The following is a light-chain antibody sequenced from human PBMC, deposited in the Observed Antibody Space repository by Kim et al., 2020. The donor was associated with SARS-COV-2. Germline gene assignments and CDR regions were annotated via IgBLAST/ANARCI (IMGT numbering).Light chain of an antibody. CDR1: SRVVSNYEY. CDR3: SSYASISTYV. J-gene: IGLJ1*01. CDR2: DVW. V-gene: IGLV2-14*04. Sequence: SITTASAGSSRVVSNYEYCSWYQQHPGNAPMLLVVDVWDRPSAISSRCSGSRSGNTATLTISGLQAEDEAEYYCSSYASISTYVFGPGTKVTVL.